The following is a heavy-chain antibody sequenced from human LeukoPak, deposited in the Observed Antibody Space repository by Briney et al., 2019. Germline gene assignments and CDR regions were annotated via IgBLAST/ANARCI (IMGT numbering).Heavy chain of an antibody. D-gene: IGHD1-26*01. J-gene: IGHJ4*02. CDR2: IYYSGST. V-gene: IGHV4-30-4*01. CDR3: ARSIVGAPLDY. Sequence: PSETLSLTCTVSGGSISSGDYYWSWIRQPPGKGLEWIGYIYYSGSTYYNPSLKSRVTISVDTSKNQFSLKLSSVTAADTAVYYCARSIVGAPLDYWGQGTLVTVSS. CDR1: GGSISSGDYY.